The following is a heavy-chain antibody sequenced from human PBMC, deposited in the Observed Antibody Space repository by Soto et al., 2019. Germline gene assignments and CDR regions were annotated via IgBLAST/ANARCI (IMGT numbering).Heavy chain of an antibody. CDR1: GCPISSYY. CDR2: MYYGGRT. D-gene: IGHD2-15*01. J-gene: IGHJ5*02. CDR3: ARGTPSPLIVRSSRGPWFDP. Sequence: LSETLSLTCTFSGCPISSYYWSWIRQPPGKGLEWIGYMYYGGRTNYNPSLKSRVTISVDTSKMQVSLKLSSVTAADTAVYFCARGTPSPLIVRSSRGPWFDPWGQGTLVTVSS. V-gene: IGHV4-59*08.